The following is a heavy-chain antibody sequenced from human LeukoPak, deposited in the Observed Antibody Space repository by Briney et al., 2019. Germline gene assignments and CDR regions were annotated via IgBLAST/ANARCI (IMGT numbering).Heavy chain of an antibody. D-gene: IGHD6-25*01. V-gene: IGHV3-30*02. J-gene: IGHJ6*03. CDR3: AKDSSGFHYYYMDV. Sequence: PGRSLRLSCAASGFTFSSYGMHWVRQAPGKGLEWVAFIRYDGSNKYYADSVKGRFTISRDNSKNTLYLQMNSLRAEDTAVYYCAKDSSGFHYYYMDVWGKGTTVTVSS. CDR1: GFTFSSYG. CDR2: IRYDGSNK.